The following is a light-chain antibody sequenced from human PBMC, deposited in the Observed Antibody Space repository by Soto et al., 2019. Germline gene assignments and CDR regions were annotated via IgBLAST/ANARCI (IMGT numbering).Light chain of an antibody. Sequence: DIQMTQSPSSLYASVGDRLTRTCRASQGIRNDLGWYQQKPGTAPKRLIYGASSLHGGVPSRFSGSGSGTEFTLTSSNLQPEDFATYYCQQLFDSPITFGQGTRLEIK. CDR3: QQLFDSPIT. CDR1: QGIRND. V-gene: IGKV1-17*02. CDR2: GAS. J-gene: IGKJ5*01.